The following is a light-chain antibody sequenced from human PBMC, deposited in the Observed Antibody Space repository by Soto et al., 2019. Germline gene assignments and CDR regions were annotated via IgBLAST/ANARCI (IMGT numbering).Light chain of an antibody. CDR2: RAS. J-gene: IGKJ1*01. CDR3: QKYNSYSPT. Sequence: IVLTQSPGTLSLSPGERATLSCRASQTVSGSYVAWYQQKPGQTPRLLIYRASSRATGIPDRFSGSGSGTDFTLPISSLHPDDFATYYCQKYNSYSPTFGQGTKVDI. V-gene: IGKV3-20*01. CDR1: QTVSGSY.